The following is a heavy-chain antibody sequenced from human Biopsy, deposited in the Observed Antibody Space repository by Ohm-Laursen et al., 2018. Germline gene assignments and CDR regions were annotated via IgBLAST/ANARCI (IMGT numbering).Heavy chain of an antibody. CDR2: INPDSGGT. J-gene: IGHJ3*02. CDR1: AYTLTDYY. V-gene: IGHV1-2*02. Sequence: GSVKVSCKVSAYTLTDYYLHWVRQAPGQGLEWMGWINPDSGGTNYAQKFQGRVTMTRDTSISTVQMELSSLRSDDPAVYYCARVGFSSTWPPDRHDAFDIWGQGTMVTVSS. CDR3: ARVGFSSTWPPDRHDAFDI. D-gene: IGHD6-13*01.